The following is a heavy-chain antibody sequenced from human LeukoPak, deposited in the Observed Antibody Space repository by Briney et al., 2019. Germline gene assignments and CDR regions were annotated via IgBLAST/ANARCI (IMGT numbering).Heavy chain of an antibody. J-gene: IGHJ3*02. CDR1: GGSISSGSYF. CDR3: ASDRIEVDAFDI. CDR2: IYTSGST. D-gene: IGHD2-15*01. Sequence: SETLSLTCTVSGGSISSGSYFWSWIRQPAGKGLEWIGRIYTSGSTNYNPSLKSRVTISVDTSKNQLSLKLSSVTAADTAVYYCASDRIEVDAFDIWGQGTMVTVSS. V-gene: IGHV4-61*02.